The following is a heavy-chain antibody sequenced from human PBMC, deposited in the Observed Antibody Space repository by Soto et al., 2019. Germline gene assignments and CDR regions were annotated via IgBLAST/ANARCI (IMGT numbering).Heavy chain of an antibody. J-gene: IGHJ6*02. D-gene: IGHD1-1*01. Sequence: GSLRLSCEASGFTFSHAWMSWVRQAPGKGLEWVGRIKSKTDGGTTDYAAPVKGRFTISRDDSKHTLYLQMNSLKTEDTAVYFCARSGGNDVYYYMDVWGQGTTVTVSS. V-gene: IGHV3-15*01. CDR1: GFTFSHAW. CDR2: IKSKTDGGTT. CDR3: ARSGGNDVYYYMDV.